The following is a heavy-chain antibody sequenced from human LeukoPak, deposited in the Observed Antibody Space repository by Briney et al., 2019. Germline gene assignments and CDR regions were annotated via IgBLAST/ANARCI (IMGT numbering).Heavy chain of an antibody. Sequence: PSETLSLTCTVSGGSISSSSYYWGWIRQPPGKGLEWIGSIYYSGSTYYNPSLKSRVTISVDTSKNQFSLKLSSVTAADTAVYYCARVGVARGYYYYGMDVWGQGTTVTVSS. V-gene: IGHV4-39*01. J-gene: IGHJ6*02. CDR1: GGSISSSSYY. CDR3: ARVGVARGYYYYGMDV. CDR2: IYYSGST. D-gene: IGHD3-3*01.